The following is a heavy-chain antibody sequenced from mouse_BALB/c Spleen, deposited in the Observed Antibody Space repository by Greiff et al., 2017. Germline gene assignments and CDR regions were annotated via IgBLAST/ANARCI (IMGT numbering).Heavy chain of an antibody. Sequence: EVKLMESGGGLVKPGGSLKLSCAASGFTFSSYAMSWVRQTPEKRLEWVASISSGGSYTYYPDSVKGRFTISRDNAKNTLYLQMSSLKSEDTAMYYCARHGDYDYFDYWGQGTTLTVSS. V-gene: IGHV5-6*03. J-gene: IGHJ2*01. CDR1: GFTFSSYA. D-gene: IGHD2-4*01. CDR2: ISSGGSYT. CDR3: ARHGDYDYFDY.